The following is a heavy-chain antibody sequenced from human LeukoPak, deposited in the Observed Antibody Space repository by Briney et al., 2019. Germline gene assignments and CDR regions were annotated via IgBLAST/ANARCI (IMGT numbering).Heavy chain of an antibody. V-gene: IGHV3-21*01. Sequence: PGGSLRLSCATSGFIFRDYAMHWVRQVPGKGLEWVSSISSTSAYIYYAESVKGRFSISRDNVDNVVHLQMSSLRNEDTAFYYCAGVAVAGPTGWFDSWGQGTLVTVSS. D-gene: IGHD6-19*01. CDR2: ISSTSAYI. CDR1: GFIFRDYA. CDR3: AGVAVAGPTGWFDS. J-gene: IGHJ5*01.